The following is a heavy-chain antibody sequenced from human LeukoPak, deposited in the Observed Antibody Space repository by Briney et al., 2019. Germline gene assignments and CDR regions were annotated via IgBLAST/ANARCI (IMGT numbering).Heavy chain of an antibody. Sequence: PGGSLRLSCAASGFTVSSNHMSWVHQAPGKGLEWVSVVYSGGSTYYADSVKGRFTISRDNSKNTLYLQMNSLRAEDTAVYYCARGLIAAAGTDYWGQGTLVTVSS. CDR2: VYSGGST. V-gene: IGHV3-53*01. CDR1: GFTVSSNH. CDR3: ARGLIAAAGTDY. D-gene: IGHD6-13*01. J-gene: IGHJ4*02.